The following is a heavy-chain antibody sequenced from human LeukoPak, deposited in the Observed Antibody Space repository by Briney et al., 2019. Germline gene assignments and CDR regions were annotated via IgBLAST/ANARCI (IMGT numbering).Heavy chain of an antibody. V-gene: IGHV4-59*11. Sequence: PSETLSLTCTVSGVSINSHYLNWIRQPPGKGLEWIGYIYGSGRTNYNPSLKSRVTMSVDTSKSQFSLKLSSVTAADTAVYYCARSYAPAPFDYWGQGTLVTVSS. CDR1: GVSINSHY. D-gene: IGHD2-2*01. J-gene: IGHJ4*02. CDR2: IYGSGRT. CDR3: ARSYAPAPFDY.